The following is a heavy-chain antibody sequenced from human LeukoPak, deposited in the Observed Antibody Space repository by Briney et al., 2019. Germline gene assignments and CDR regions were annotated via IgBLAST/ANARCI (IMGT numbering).Heavy chain of an antibody. CDR2: IIPIFGTA. J-gene: IGHJ3*02. CDR3: ARDRQQWRQDPHDAFDI. D-gene: IGHD6-19*01. CDR1: RGTFSSYT. V-gene: IGHV1-69*06. Sequence: SVKVSCKASRGTFSSYTISWVRQAPGQGLEWMGGIIPIFGTANYAQKFQGRVTITADKSTSTAYMELSSLRSEDTAVYYCARDRQQWRQDPHDAFDIWGQGTMVTVSS.